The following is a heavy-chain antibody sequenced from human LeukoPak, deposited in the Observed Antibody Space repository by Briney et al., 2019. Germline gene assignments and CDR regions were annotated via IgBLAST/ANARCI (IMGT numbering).Heavy chain of an antibody. CDR3: ARDGGYDILTGDPRGAFDI. CDR2: INWNGGST. Sequence: GGSLRLSCAASGFTFDDYGMSWVRQAPGKGLEWVSGINWNGGSTGYADSVKGRFTISRDNAKNSLYLQMNSLRAEDTVLYYCARDGGYDILTGDPRGAFDIWGQGTMVTVSS. D-gene: IGHD3-9*01. V-gene: IGHV3-20*04. J-gene: IGHJ3*02. CDR1: GFTFDDYG.